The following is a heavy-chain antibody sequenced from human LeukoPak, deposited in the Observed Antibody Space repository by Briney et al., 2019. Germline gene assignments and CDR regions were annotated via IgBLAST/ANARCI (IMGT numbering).Heavy chain of an antibody. CDR3: AAAPVDTAMGGFDY. Sequence: SVKVSCKASGFTFTSSAVQWVRQARGQRLEWIGWIVVGSGNTNYAQKFQERVTITRDMSTSTAYMELSSLGSEDTAVYYCAAAPVDTAMGGFDYWGQGTLVTVYS. CDR2: IVVGSGNT. CDR1: GFTFTSSA. D-gene: IGHD5-18*01. J-gene: IGHJ4*02. V-gene: IGHV1-58*01.